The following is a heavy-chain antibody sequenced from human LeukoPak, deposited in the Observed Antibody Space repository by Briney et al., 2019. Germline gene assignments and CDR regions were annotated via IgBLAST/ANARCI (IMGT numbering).Heavy chain of an antibody. CDR3: GRGIPVDY. Sequence: GGSLRLSCAASGFTFSNYYISWIRQAPGKGLEWVSYISGNGGTKYDADSVKGRFIMTRDSAKKSVYLQMTSLRVEDTAVYYCGRGIPVDYWGQGLLVTVSS. J-gene: IGHJ4*02. CDR1: GFTFSNYY. CDR2: ISGNGGTK. V-gene: IGHV3-11*01.